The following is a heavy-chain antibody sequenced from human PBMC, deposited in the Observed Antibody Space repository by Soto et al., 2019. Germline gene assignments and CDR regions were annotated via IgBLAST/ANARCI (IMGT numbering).Heavy chain of an antibody. CDR2: ISYDGSNK. D-gene: IGHD3-22*01. CDR1: GFTFSSYG. J-gene: IGHJ4*02. Sequence: ESGGGVVQPGRSLRLSCAASGFTFSSYGMHWVRQAPGKGLEWVAVISYDGSNKYYADSVKGRFTISRDNSKNTLYLQMNSLRAEDMAVYYCAKHMGDSSGYPDYWGQGTLVTVSS. V-gene: IGHV3-30*18. CDR3: AKHMGDSSGYPDY.